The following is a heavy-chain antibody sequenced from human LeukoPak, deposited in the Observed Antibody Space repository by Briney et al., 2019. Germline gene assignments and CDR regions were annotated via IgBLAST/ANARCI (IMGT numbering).Heavy chain of an antibody. Sequence: GGSLRLSCAASGFTFSSYAMSWVRQAPGKGLEWVSAISGSGGSTYYADSVKGRFTISRDNSKNTLYLQMNSLRAEDTAVYYCAKDETGIAAAALVFDYWGQGTLVTVSS. D-gene: IGHD6-13*01. CDR3: AKDETGIAAAALVFDY. V-gene: IGHV3-23*01. CDR1: GFTFSSYA. J-gene: IGHJ4*02. CDR2: ISGSGGST.